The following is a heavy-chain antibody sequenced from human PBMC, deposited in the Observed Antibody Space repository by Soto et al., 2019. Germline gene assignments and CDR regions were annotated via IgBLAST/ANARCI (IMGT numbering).Heavy chain of an antibody. D-gene: IGHD3-3*01. CDR3: AKGVIWIGYFTVDS. CDR1: GGSFGNSA. CDR2: FIPVYRTL. Sequence: QVLLVQSGAEVKKPGSSVKISCKASGGSFGNSAINWVRQTPGQGLEWLGGFIPVYRTLNYAQKFQGRVTITADESTGTAYMTLSSLASNDTSVYYCAKGVIWIGYFTVDSWGQGTRVTVSS. J-gene: IGHJ4*02. V-gene: IGHV1-69*01.